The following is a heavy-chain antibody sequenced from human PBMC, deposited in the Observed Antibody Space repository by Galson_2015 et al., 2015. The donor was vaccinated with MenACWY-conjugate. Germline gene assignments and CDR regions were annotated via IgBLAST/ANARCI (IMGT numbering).Heavy chain of an antibody. V-gene: IGHV3-30-3*01. D-gene: IGHD3-10*01. J-gene: IGHJ4*02. CDR3: ARGVLWIRGVIITSAGPFPCDY. CDR1: GFTLSDYA. CDR2: ISYDGNNK. Sequence: SLRLSCAASGFTLSDYAMHWVRQAPGKGLEWVALISYDGNNKYYADSVKGRFTISTDNSKNTLFLQMNSLRDEDTAVYYCARGVLWIRGVIITSAGPFPCDYWGQGTQVTVSS.